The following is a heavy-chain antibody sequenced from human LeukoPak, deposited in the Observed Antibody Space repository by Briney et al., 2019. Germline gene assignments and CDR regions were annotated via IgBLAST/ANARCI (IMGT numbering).Heavy chain of an antibody. D-gene: IGHD2-15*01. CDR3: ARDDAPGLVAATADAFGI. Sequence: SETLSLTCTVSGGSISSYYWSWIRQPAGKGLEWIGRIYTSGSTNYNPSLKSRVTMSVDTSKNQFSLKLSSVTAADTAVYYCARDDAPGLVAATADAFGIWGQGTMVTISS. CDR2: IYTSGST. J-gene: IGHJ3*02. V-gene: IGHV4-4*07. CDR1: GGSISSYY.